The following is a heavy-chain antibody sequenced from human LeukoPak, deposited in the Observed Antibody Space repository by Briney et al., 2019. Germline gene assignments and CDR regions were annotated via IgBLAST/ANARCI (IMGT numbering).Heavy chain of an antibody. CDR1: GYTFTGYY. CDR2: INPNSGGT. CDR3: ASKGLRLGWFDP. J-gene: IGHJ5*02. D-gene: IGHD6-19*01. Sequence: GASVKVSCKASGYTFTGYYMHGVRQAPGQGLEWMGWINPNSGGTNYAQKFQGRVTMTRDTSISTDYMELSRLRSDDAAVYYCASKGLRLGWFDPWGQGTLVTVSS. V-gene: IGHV1-2*02.